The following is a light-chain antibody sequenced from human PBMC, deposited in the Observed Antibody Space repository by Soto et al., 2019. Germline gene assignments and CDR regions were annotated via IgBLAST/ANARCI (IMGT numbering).Light chain of an antibody. Sequence: EIVMTQSPATLSVSPGERATLSCRASQSVGTNLAWCQQKPGQPPRLLIYPASARATGIPARFSGSGSGTDFTLTISSLQSEDFAVYYCQHYYNWPPTFGQGTKVEIK. CDR1: QSVGTN. CDR3: QHYYNWPPT. CDR2: PAS. J-gene: IGKJ1*01. V-gene: IGKV3-15*01.